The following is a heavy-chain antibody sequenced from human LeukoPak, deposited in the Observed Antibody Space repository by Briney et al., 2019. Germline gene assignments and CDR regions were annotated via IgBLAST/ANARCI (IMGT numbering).Heavy chain of an antibody. CDR2: IYSGGST. J-gene: IGHJ4*02. CDR1: GFTVSSNY. D-gene: IGHD3-10*01. CDR3: ARKSASGNYPLDY. V-gene: IGHV3-66*01. Sequence: GGSLRLSCAASGFTVSSNYMSWVRQAPGKGLEWVSVIYSGGSTYYADSVKGRFTISRDNAKNTVFLQMSSLRAEDTALYYCARKSASGNYPLDYWGQGTLVTVSS.